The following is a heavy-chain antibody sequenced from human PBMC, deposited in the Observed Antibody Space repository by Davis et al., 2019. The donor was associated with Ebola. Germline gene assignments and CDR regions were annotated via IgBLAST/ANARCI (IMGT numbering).Heavy chain of an antibody. Sequence: GGSLRLSCAASGFTFSSYWMSWVRQAPGKGLEWVANIKQDGSEKYYVDSVRGRFSISRDNSKNFLFLQMNGLRAEDTALYYCTAYDSTFRNYWGQGTLVTVSS. CDR2: IKQDGSEK. D-gene: IGHD3-22*01. V-gene: IGHV3-7*03. J-gene: IGHJ4*02. CDR1: GFTFSSYW. CDR3: TAYDSTFRNY.